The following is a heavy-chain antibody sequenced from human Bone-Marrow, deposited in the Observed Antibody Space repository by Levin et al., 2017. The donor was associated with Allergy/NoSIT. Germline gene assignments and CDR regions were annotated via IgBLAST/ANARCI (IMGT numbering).Heavy chain of an antibody. Sequence: SCAASGFTFDDYAMHWVRQAPGKGLEWVSGISWNSGSIGYADSVKGRFTISRDNAKNSLYLQMNSLRAEDTALYYCAKSPPQQLVSPYFDYWGQGTLVTVSS. CDR3: AKSPPQQLVSPYFDY. D-gene: IGHD6-13*01. J-gene: IGHJ4*02. CDR2: ISWNSGSI. CDR1: GFTFDDYA. V-gene: IGHV3-9*01.